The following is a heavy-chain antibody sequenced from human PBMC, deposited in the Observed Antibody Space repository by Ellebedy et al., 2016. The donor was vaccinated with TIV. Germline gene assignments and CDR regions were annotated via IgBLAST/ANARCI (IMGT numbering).Heavy chain of an antibody. Sequence: MPSETLSLTCAVYGGSFSGYYWSWIRQPPGMGLEWIGEINHSGSTNYNPSLKSRVTISVDTSKNQFSLKLSPVTAADTAVYYCARGRRGTTVTTWWDYWGQGTLVTVSS. CDR2: INHSGST. D-gene: IGHD4-17*01. CDR3: ARGRRGTTVTTWWDY. CDR1: GGSFSGYY. V-gene: IGHV4-34*01. J-gene: IGHJ4*02.